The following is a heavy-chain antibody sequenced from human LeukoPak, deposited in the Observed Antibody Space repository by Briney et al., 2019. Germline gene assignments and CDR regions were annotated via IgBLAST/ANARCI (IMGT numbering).Heavy chain of an antibody. V-gene: IGHV1-8*01. J-gene: IGHJ6*02. D-gene: IGHD3-9*01. CDR3: ARGPRYFDWSLYYYYGMDV. CDR2: MNPNSGNT. CDR1: GYTFTSYD. Sequence: ASVKVSCKASGYTFTSYDINWVRQATGQGLEWIGWMNPNSGNTGYAQKFQGRVTMTRNTSISTAYMELSSLRSEDTAVYYCARGPRYFDWSLYYYYGMDVWGQGTTVTVSS.